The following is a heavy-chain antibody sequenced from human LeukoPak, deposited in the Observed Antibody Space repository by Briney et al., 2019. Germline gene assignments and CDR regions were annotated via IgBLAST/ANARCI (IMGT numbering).Heavy chain of an antibody. CDR3: ARDGRFDYSSSSYLDY. D-gene: IGHD6-6*01. CDR1: GFTFSSYE. Sequence: GGSLRLSCAASGFTFSSYEMNWVRQAPGKGLEWVAYVSSSCGIIYYADSVKGRFTISRDNAKNSLYLQMNSLRGEDTAVYYCARDGRFDYSSSSYLDYWGQGTLVTVSS. CDR2: VSSSCGII. J-gene: IGHJ4*02. V-gene: IGHV3-48*03.